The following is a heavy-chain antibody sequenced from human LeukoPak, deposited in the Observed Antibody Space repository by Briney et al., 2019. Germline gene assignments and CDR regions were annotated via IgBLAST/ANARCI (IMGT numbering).Heavy chain of an antibody. CDR3: AKESAVTGMFYFDC. CDR2: ISGSGSST. CDR1: GFTFSSYV. V-gene: IGHV3-23*01. Sequence: GGSLRPSCAASGFTFSSYVMSWVRQAPGKGLEWVSAISGSGSSTFYADSVKGRFTISRDNSKNTLYLQVNTLRAEDTAVYYCAKESAVTGMFYFDCWGQGTLVTVSS. D-gene: IGHD6-19*01. J-gene: IGHJ4*02.